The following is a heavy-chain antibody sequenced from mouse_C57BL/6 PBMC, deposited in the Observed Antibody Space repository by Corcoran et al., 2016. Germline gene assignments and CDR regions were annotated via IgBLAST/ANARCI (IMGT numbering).Heavy chain of an antibody. CDR3: ARLTLIQLRPYYFDY. J-gene: IGHJ2*01. V-gene: IGHV9-3*01. D-gene: IGHD3-2*02. CDR1: GYTFTTYG. CDR2: INTYSGVP. Sequence: QIQLVQSGPELKKPGETVKISCKASGYTFTTYGMSWVKQAPGKGLKWLGWINTYSGVPTYADDFKGRFAFSLETSASTAYLQINNIKNEDTATYFCARLTLIQLRPYYFDYWGQGTTLTVSS.